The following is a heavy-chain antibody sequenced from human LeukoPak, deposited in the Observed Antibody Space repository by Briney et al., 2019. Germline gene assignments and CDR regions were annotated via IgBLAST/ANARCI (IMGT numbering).Heavy chain of an antibody. CDR2: IIPIFGTA. D-gene: IGHD3-10*01. Sequence: ASVKVSCKASGYTFTSYGISWVRQAPGQGLEWMGGIIPIFGTANYAQKFQGRVTITADKSTSTAYMELSSLRSEDTAVYYCARGHRVRGVLGWFDPWGQGTLVTVSS. CDR3: ARGHRVRGVLGWFDP. CDR1: GYTFTSYG. V-gene: IGHV1-69*06. J-gene: IGHJ5*02.